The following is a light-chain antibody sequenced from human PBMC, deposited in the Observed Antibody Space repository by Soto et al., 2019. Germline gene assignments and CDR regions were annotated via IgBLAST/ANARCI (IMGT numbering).Light chain of an antibody. CDR1: ESVTSS. J-gene: IGKJ5*01. Sequence: EIVMTQSPATLSFSPVERSTLSFSAIESVTSSRLAWYQQKPGQPPRLLIYGASTRATGIPARFSGSGSGTDFTLTISSLEPEDFAVYYCQQRSNWPPITFGQGTRLEIK. CDR2: GAS. V-gene: IGKV3D-20*02. CDR3: QQRSNWPPIT.